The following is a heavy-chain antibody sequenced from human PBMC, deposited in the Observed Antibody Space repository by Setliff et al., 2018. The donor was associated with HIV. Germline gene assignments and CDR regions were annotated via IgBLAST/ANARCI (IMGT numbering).Heavy chain of an antibody. V-gene: IGHV1-69*10. D-gene: IGHD3-22*01. CDR3: AKGYYHDSRGYPTGPAFDI. J-gene: IGHJ3*02. CDR1: GGAFSGYA. Sequence: GASVKVSCKASGGAFSGYALSWVRQAPGQGLEWMGGLIPILGIAQYAQKFHGRVTISADTSTTTACLEVSSLRSEDTAVYYCAKGYYHDSRGYPTGPAFDIWGQGTMVT. CDR2: LIPILGIA.